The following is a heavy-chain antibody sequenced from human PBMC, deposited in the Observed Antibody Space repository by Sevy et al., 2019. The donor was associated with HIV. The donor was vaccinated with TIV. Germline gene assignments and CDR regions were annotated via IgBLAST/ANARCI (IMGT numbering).Heavy chain of an antibody. V-gene: IGHV3-20*04. CDR1: GFTFDDYG. J-gene: IGHJ6*03. CDR3: ARVGCSGGSCYFLYYYYMDV. D-gene: IGHD2-15*01. CDR2: INWNGGST. Sequence: GGSLRLSCAASGFTFDDYGMSWVRQAPGKGLEWVSGINWNGGSTGYADSVKGRFTISRDNAKNSLYLQMNSLRAEDTALYYCARVGCSGGSCYFLYYYYMDVWGKGTTVTVSS.